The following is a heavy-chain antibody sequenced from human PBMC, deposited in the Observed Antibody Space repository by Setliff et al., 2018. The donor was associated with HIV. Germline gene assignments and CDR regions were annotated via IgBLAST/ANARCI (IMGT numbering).Heavy chain of an antibody. V-gene: IGHV1-18*01. CDR2: INTYNGNR. CDR3: ARFPNPSQIFVIMPPDY. D-gene: IGHD2-15*01. Sequence: ASVKVSCKASGYSFNSYGISWVRQAPGQGLEWMGWINTYNGNRHYAQNLQGRVTMTTDTSTSTAYMELRSLRSDDTDVYYCARFPNPSQIFVIMPPDYWGQGTLVTVSS. J-gene: IGHJ4*02. CDR1: GYSFNSYG.